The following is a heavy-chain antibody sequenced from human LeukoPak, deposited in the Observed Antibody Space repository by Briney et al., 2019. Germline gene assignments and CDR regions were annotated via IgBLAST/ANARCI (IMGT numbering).Heavy chain of an antibody. Sequence: SETLSLTCAVYGGSFSGYYWSWIRQPPGKGLEWIGEINHSGSTNYNPSLKSRVTISVDTSKNQFSLKLSSVTAADTAVYYCARGRYYDYVWGSLTGYYGVDVWGQGTTVTVSS. J-gene: IGHJ6*02. D-gene: IGHD3-16*01. CDR3: ARGRYYDYVWGSLTGYYGVDV. CDR2: INHSGST. V-gene: IGHV4-34*01. CDR1: GGSFSGYY.